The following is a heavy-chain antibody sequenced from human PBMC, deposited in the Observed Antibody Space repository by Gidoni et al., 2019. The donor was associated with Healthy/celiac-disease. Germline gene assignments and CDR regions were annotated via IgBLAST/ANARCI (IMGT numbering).Heavy chain of an antibody. CDR2: FSVSGGST. V-gene: IGHV3-23*04. CDR3: PSSNEKCYYYSGMDV. Sequence: EVQLVESGGGLVQPGGSLRLSCAASGFPFSSYAMTWVRQAPGKGLEWVSAFSVSGGSTNHSYAVKGRFTFSIYSSKYTLSLQMNILSSEDTAVDDCPSSNEKCYYYSGMDVWGQGTTVTVSS. D-gene: IGHD1-1*01. J-gene: IGHJ6*02. CDR1: GFPFSSYA.